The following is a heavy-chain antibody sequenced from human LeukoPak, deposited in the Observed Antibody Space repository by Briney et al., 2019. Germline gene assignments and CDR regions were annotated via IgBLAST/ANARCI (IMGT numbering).Heavy chain of an antibody. CDR1: GGSISSYY. J-gene: IGHJ6*03. Sequence: PSETLSLTCTASGGSISSYYWSWIRQPAGKGLEWIGRIYTSGSTNYNPSLKSRVTMSVDTSKNQFSLKLSSVTAADTAVYYCARGGRVGAIDYYYYYMDVWGKGTTVTISS. CDR2: IYTSGST. CDR3: ARGGRVGAIDYYYYYMDV. V-gene: IGHV4-4*07. D-gene: IGHD1-26*01.